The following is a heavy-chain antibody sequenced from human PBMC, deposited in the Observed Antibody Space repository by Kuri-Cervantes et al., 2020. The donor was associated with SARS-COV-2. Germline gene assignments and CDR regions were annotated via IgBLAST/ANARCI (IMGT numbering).Heavy chain of an antibody. CDR1: GYTFTGYY. CDR2: INPNSGGT. V-gene: IGHV1-2*02. D-gene: IGHD3-3*01. Sequence: ASVKVSCKASGYTFTGYYMHWVRQAPGQGLEWMGWINPNSGGTNYAQKFQGRVTMTGDTSISTAHMELSRLRSDDTAVYYCARADWVTIRFSRGPHFDYWGQGTLVIVSS. J-gene: IGHJ4*02. CDR3: ARADWVTIRFSRGPHFDY.